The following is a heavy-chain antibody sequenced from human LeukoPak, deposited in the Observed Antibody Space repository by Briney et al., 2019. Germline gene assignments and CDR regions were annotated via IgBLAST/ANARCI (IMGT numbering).Heavy chain of an antibody. CDR2: ISSSGSTI. J-gene: IGHJ4*02. CDR1: GFTFSSYE. V-gene: IGHV3-48*03. Sequence: GGSLRLSCAASGFTFSSYEMNWVRQAPGKGLEWVSYISSSGSTIYYADSVKGRFTISRDNAKNSLYLQMNSLRAEDTAVYYCARTKGPLLRFLEWSLRPQAGPFDYWGQGTLVTVSS. D-gene: IGHD3-3*01. CDR3: ARTKGPLLRFLEWSLRPQAGPFDY.